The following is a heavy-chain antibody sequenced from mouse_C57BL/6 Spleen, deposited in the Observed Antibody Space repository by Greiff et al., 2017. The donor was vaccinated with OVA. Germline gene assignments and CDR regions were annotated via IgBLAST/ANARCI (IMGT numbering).Heavy chain of an antibody. CDR1: GYTFTSYG. J-gene: IGHJ2*01. CDR3: AREGETLYYFDY. CDR2: IYPRSGNT. Sequence: VQGVESGAELARPGASVKLSCKASGYTFTSYGISWVKQRTGQGLEWIGEIYPRSGNTYYNEKFKGKATLTADKSSSTAYMELRSLTSEDSAVYFCAREGETLYYFDYWGQGTTLTVSS. V-gene: IGHV1-81*01.